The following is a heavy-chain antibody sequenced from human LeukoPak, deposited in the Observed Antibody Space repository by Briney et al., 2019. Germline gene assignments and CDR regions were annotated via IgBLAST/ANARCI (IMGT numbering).Heavy chain of an antibody. D-gene: IGHD5-12*01. CDR2: MYPNSGNT. CDR3: ARVSGYDSRCDY. CDR1: GYTFTSYD. J-gene: IGHJ4*02. V-gene: IGHV1-8*01. Sequence: ASVKVSCKASGYTFTSYDINWVRQATGQGLEWMGWMYPNSGNTGYAQKFQGRVTMTRNTSISTAYMELSSLRSEDTAVYYCARVSGYDSRCDYWGQGTLVTVSS.